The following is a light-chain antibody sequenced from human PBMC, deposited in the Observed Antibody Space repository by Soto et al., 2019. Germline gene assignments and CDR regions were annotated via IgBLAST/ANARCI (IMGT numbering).Light chain of an antibody. CDR2: AAS. J-gene: IGKJ5*01. CDR1: QSISSY. CDR3: QQYSNSPIT. Sequence: DIHMTQSPSSLSASVGDSVTITCRASQSISSYLNWYKQKPGKAPKLLIYAASSLQSGVPSRFSGSGSGTEFTLTISRLEPEDFAVYYCQQYSNSPITFGQGTRLEI. V-gene: IGKV1-39*01.